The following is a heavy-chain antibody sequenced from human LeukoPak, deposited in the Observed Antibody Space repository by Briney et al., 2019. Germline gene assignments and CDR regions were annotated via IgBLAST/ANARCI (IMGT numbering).Heavy chain of an antibody. CDR1: GGSISSSCYY. V-gene: IGHV4-39*01. CDR3: VRSSSSIFDY. Sequence: SETLSLTCTVSGGSISSSCYYWGWLRQPPGTGLEWIGSNYYSGSIYYNPSLKSPFTISLDTSKNQFSLKLCSVTAADTSVFYCVRSSSSIFDYWGQGTLVTVSS. D-gene: IGHD6-6*01. CDR2: NYYSGSI. J-gene: IGHJ4*02.